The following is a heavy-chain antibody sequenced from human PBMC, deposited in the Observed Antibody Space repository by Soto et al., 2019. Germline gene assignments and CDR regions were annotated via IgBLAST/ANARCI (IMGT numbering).Heavy chain of an antibody. Sequence: QLQLQESGSGLVKPSQTLSLTCAVSGGSISSGGYSWSWIRQPPGKGLEWIGYIYHSGSTYYNPSLKDRITIAVQRPKNQVPLKLSSVTAADTAVYYCAAGAYSKEGVLDYWGQGTLVTVSS. D-gene: IGHD4-4*01. CDR3: AAGAYSKEGVLDY. CDR2: IYHSGST. V-gene: IGHV4-30-2*01. J-gene: IGHJ4*02. CDR1: GGSISSGGYS.